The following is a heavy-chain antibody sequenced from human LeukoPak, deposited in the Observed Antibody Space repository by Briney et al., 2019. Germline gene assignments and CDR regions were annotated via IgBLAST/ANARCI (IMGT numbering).Heavy chain of an antibody. Sequence: PSETLSLTCTVSGGSISSYYWSWIRQPQGKGLEWIGYIYYSGSTNYNPSLKSRVTISVDTSKNQFSLKLSSVTAADTAVYYCARVRRNWYFDLWGRGTLVTVSS. CDR1: GGSISSYY. J-gene: IGHJ2*01. CDR2: IYYSGST. CDR3: ARVRRNWYFDL. V-gene: IGHV4-59*01.